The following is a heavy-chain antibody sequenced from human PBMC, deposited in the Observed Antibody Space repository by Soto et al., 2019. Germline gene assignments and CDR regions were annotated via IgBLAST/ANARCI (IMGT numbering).Heavy chain of an antibody. CDR1: GGTFSSYA. V-gene: IGHV1-69*13. CDR3: AAEFSSSWTDAFDI. D-gene: IGHD6-13*01. CDR2: IIPIFGTA. Sequence: SVKVSCKASGGTFSSYAISWVRQAPGQGLEWMGGIIPIFGTANYAQKFQGRVTITADESTGTDYMELSSLRSEDTAVYYCAAEFSSSWTDAFDIWGQGTMVTVS. J-gene: IGHJ3*02.